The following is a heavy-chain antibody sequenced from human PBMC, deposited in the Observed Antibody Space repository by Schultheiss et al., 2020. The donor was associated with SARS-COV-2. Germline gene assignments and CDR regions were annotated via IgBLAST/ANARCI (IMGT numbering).Heavy chain of an antibody. Sequence: GGSLRLSCAASGFTFTTYSMNWVRQAPGKGLEWVSSIDTSSTYIYYADSVKGRFTISRDNAKNSLYLQMHSLRAEDTAVYYCARPTIKLGIRGLFEYWGQGTLVTVSS. D-gene: IGHD7-27*01. CDR3: ARPTIKLGIRGLFEY. CDR2: IDTSSTYI. V-gene: IGHV3-21*01. CDR1: GFTFTTYS. J-gene: IGHJ4*02.